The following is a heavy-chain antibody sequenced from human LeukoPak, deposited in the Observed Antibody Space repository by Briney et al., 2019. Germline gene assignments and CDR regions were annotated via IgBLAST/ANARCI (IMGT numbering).Heavy chain of an antibody. D-gene: IGHD2-21*01. Sequence: GASVKVSCKTSGGTFTSYAITWVRQAPGQGLEWMGKIIPISGTTNYAQKFQGRVTFTADESTSTAYMGLSSLRSEDTALYSCARKVRLGENWFDPWGQGTLVTVSS. CDR3: ARKVRLGENWFDP. V-gene: IGHV1-69*13. CDR2: IIPISGTT. CDR1: GGTFTSYA. J-gene: IGHJ5*02.